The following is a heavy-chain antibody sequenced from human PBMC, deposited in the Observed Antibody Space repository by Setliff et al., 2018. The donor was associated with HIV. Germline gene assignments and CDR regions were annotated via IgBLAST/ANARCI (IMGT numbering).Heavy chain of an antibody. Sequence: PSETLSLTCTVSGGSLSNFYWTWMRQPAGKRLEWIGRIYMNGTTSYNPSLKSRLTMSVDTSKNQFSLRLSPVTAADTAVYYCTRHGAYYEFLTYYYPRYSFDFWGQGTLVTVSS. CDR2: IYMNGTT. CDR3: TRHGAYYEFLTYYYPRYSFDF. V-gene: IGHV4-4*07. CDR1: GGSLSNFY. D-gene: IGHD3-9*01. J-gene: IGHJ4*02.